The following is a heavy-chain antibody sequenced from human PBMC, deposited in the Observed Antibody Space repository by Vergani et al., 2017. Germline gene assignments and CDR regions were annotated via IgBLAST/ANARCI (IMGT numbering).Heavy chain of an antibody. D-gene: IGHD3-10*01. CDR1: GYSISSGYY. CDR2: IYHSGGT. J-gene: IGHJ6*03. V-gene: IGHV4-38-2*02. Sequence: QVQLQESGPGLVKPSETLSLTCTVSGYSISSGYYWGWIRQPPGKGLEWIGSIYHSGGTYYNPSLKSRVTISVDTSKNQFSLKLSSVTAADTAVYYCWSRFGVLYYYMDVWGKGTTVTVSS. CDR3: WSRFGVLYYYMDV.